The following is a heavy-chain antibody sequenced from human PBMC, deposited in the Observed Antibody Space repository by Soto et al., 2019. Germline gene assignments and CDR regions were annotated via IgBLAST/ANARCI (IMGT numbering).Heavy chain of an antibody. CDR1: GFSLSTSGVG. Sequence: QITLKESGPTLVKPTQTLTLTCTFSGFSLSTSGVGVGWIRQPPGKALEWLALIYWDDDKRYSPSLKSRLTSTKDTSKNQVVLTMTNMDPVDTATYYCAHRLLNSGYYYGGAFDIWGQGTMVTVSS. CDR2: IYWDDDK. V-gene: IGHV2-5*02. CDR3: AHRLLNSGYYYGGAFDI. J-gene: IGHJ3*02. D-gene: IGHD3-22*01.